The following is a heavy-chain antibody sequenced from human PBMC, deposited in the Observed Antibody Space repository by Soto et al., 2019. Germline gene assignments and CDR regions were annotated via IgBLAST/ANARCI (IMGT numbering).Heavy chain of an antibody. J-gene: IGHJ6*03. D-gene: IGHD2-2*01. Sequence: PSETLSLTCTVSGGSISSYYWSWIRQPPGKGLEWIGYIYYSGSTNYNPSLKSRVTISVDTSKNQFSLKLSSVTAADTAVYYCAREKIVPAEGYYYYYMDVWGEGTTVTVSS. V-gene: IGHV4-59*01. CDR1: GGSISSYY. CDR2: IYYSGST. CDR3: AREKIVPAEGYYYYYMDV.